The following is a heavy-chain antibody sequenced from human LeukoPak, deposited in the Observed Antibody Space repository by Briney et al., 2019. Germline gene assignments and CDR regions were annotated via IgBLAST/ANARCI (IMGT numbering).Heavy chain of an antibody. V-gene: IGHV1-46*01. CDR3: ARDQEGFDY. CDR2: IYPRDGST. CDR1: GYTFTSNY. J-gene: IGHJ4*02. Sequence: SVKVSCKASGYTFTSNYIHWVRQAPGQGLEWMGMIYPRDGSTSYAQKFQGRVTVTRDTSTSTVHMELSGLRSEDTAVYYCARDQEGFDYWGQGTLVTVSS.